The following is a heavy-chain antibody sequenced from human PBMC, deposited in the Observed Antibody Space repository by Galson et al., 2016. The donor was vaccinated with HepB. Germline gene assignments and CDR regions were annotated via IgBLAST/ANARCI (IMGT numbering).Heavy chain of an antibody. Sequence: QSGAEVKKPGESLRISCKGSGYSFISYWIGWVRQMPGKGLEWMGIIYPGNSDIRYSPSFQGQVTISADRSINTAYLQWSSLKASDTAMYYCAREIISDGMDVWGQGTSVTVSS. CDR3: AREIISDGMDV. J-gene: IGHJ6*02. V-gene: IGHV5-51*01. CDR1: GYSFISYW. D-gene: IGHD3-10*01. CDR2: IYPGNSDI.